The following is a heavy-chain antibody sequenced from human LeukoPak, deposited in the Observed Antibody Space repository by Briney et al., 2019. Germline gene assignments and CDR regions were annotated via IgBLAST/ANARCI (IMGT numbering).Heavy chain of an antibody. V-gene: IGHV3-53*05. CDR3: AKVPDSSGYTYYYYGMDV. CDR1: GFTVSSSY. CDR2: IYSGSST. Sequence: GGSLRLSCVASGFTVSSSYMSWVRQAPGKGLEWVSVIYSGSSTYYAEPVKGRFTISRDNSKNTLYLQMNSLRAEDTAVYYCAKVPDSSGYTYYYYGMDVWGQGTTVTVSS. J-gene: IGHJ6*02. D-gene: IGHD3-22*01.